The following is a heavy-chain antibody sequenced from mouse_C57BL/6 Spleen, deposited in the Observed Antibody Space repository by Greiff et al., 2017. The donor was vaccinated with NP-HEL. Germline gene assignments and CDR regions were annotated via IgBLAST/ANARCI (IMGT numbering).Heavy chain of an antibody. CDR2: IYWDDDK. J-gene: IGHJ1*03. CDR3: ARREGDYVWYFDV. D-gene: IGHD2-4*01. Sequence: QVTLKESGPGILQSSQTLSLTCSFSGFSLSTSGMGVSWIRQPSGKGLEWLAHIYWDDDKRYNPSLKSRLTISKDTSRNQVFLKITSVDTADTATYFCARREGDYVWYFDVWGTGTTVTVSS. V-gene: IGHV8-12*01. CDR1: GFSLSTSGMG.